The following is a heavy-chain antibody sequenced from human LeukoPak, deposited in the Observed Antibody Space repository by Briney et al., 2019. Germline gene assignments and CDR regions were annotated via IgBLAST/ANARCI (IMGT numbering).Heavy chain of an antibody. V-gene: IGHV4-4*09. D-gene: IGHD1-7*01. CDR2: IYTSGST. CDR1: GGSISSYY. CDR3: ARKMVTGTTRWFDP. Sequence: SETLSLTCTVSGGSISSYYWSWIRQPPGKGLEWIGYIYTSGSTSYNPSLKSRVTISVDTSKNQFSLKLSSVTAADTAVYYCARKMVTGTTRWFDPWGQGTLVTVSS. J-gene: IGHJ5*02.